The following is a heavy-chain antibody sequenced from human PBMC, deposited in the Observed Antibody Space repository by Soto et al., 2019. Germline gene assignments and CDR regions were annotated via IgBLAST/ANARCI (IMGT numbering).Heavy chain of an antibody. CDR3: ATPYYFNH. CDR1: GFMFSAYT. D-gene: IGHD3-16*01. V-gene: IGHV3-21*06. CDR2: ISADSSYI. J-gene: IGHJ1*01. Sequence: GGSLRLSCAASGFMFSAYTMNWVRQAPGKGLEWLSSISADSSYIDYADSLRGRFTVSRDNARNSLYLQIDSLGVEDTAVYYCATPYYFNHWGPGTLVTVSS.